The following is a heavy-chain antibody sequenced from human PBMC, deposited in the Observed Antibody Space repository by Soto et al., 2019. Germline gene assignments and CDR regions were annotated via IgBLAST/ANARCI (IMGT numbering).Heavy chain of an antibody. CDR1: GCTFSTYA. Sequence: GGSLRLSCAASGCTFSTYAMSWVRQAPGKGLEWVSAVSGSGDNTYYTDSVKGRFTISRDTSKNTVYLQMNSLRAEDTAIYYSAKQNIATANPLLTIDSWGQGTLVTVYS. D-gene: IGHD6-13*01. V-gene: IGHV3-23*01. J-gene: IGHJ4*02. CDR3: AKQNIATANPLLTIDS. CDR2: VSGSGDNT.